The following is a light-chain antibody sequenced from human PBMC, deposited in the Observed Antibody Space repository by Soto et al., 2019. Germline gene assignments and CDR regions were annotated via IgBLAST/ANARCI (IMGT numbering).Light chain of an antibody. CDR3: QQYNTYPLT. CDR2: TAS. CDR1: QSINSW. J-gene: IGKJ4*01. V-gene: IGKV1-5*03. Sequence: DIQMTQSPSTLSASVGDRVTITCRAGQSINSWLAWYQQKPGKAPKLLIYTASSFQSGVPSRFSGSQSGTEFTLTISSLQPDDVATYYCQQYNTYPLTFGGGTKVEIK.